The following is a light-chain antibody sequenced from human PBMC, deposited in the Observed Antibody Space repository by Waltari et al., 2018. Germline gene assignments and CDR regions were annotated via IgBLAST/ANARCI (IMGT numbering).Light chain of an antibody. J-gene: IGKJ3*01. CDR1: QTIYNKY. V-gene: IGKV3-20*01. CDR3: QQFGTSPPTG. Sequence: IVLTHSPLTLTSSPGERATLSCRASQTIYNKYLAWYQQKSGQAPRLLIYGASSRATGIPDRFSGSGSGTDFTLTISRLEPEDFAVYFCQQFGTSPPTGFGPGTRLDVK. CDR2: GAS.